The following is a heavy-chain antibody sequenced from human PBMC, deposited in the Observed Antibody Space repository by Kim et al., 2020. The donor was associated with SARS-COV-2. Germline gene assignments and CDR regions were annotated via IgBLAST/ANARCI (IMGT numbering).Heavy chain of an antibody. D-gene: IGHD3-22*01. V-gene: IGHV3-23*01. CDR2: ISGSGGST. CDR3: AKDSYYYDSTYPNAPFDI. Sequence: GGSLRLSCAASGFTFSSYAMSWVRQAPGKGLEWVSAISGSGGSTYYADSVKGRFTISRDNSKNTLYLQMNSLRAEDTAVYYCAKDSYYYDSTYPNAPFDIWGQGTMVTVSS. J-gene: IGHJ3*02. CDR1: GFTFSSYA.